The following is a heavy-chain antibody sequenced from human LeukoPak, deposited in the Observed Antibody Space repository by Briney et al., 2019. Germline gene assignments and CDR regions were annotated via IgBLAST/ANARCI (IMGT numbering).Heavy chain of an antibody. Sequence: PGASLRLSCAASGFTFSSYAMSWVRQAPGKGLEWVSAISGSGGSTYYADSVKGRFTISRDNSKNTLYLQMNSLRAEDTAVYYRAKEKTSSWNPRPFDYWGQGTLVTVSS. CDR2: ISGSGGST. J-gene: IGHJ4*02. V-gene: IGHV3-23*01. CDR3: AKEKTSSWNPRPFDY. CDR1: GFTFSSYA. D-gene: IGHD6-13*01.